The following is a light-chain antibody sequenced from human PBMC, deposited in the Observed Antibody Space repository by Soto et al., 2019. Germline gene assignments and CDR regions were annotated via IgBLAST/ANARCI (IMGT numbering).Light chain of an antibody. CDR3: QQSYTLPLT. CDR1: QGVITW. CDR2: AAS. V-gene: IGKV1-12*01. Sequence: DIPMTQSPSFVSASVGDTVTITCRASQGVITWLTWYQQKPGKAPKLLIYAASTLHSGVPSRFSGSGSGTDFTLNIRDLQPEDSATYFCQQSYTLPLTFGGGTKVEI. J-gene: IGKJ4*01.